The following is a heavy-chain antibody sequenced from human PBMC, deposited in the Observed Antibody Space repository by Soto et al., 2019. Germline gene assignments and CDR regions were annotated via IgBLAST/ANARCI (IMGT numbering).Heavy chain of an antibody. CDR1: GGSLSSYY. Sequence: SETLSLTCTVSGGSLSSYYWTWIRQSPGKGLEWIGYIYYSGSTNYNPSLKSRVTISVDTSKNQFSLKLSSVTAADTAVYYCASKSHYDSSPFDYWGQGTLVTVSS. D-gene: IGHD3-22*01. J-gene: IGHJ4*02. CDR2: IYYSGST. CDR3: ASKSHYDSSPFDY. V-gene: IGHV4-59*01.